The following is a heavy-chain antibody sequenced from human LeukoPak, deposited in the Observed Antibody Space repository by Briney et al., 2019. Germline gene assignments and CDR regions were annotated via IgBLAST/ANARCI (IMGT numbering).Heavy chain of an antibody. CDR3: ARHPATYYDILTGYNYGMDV. V-gene: IGHV5-51*01. CDR1: GYSFTSYW. CDR2: IYPGDSDT. J-gene: IGHJ6*02. Sequence: GESLKISRKGSGYSFTSYWIGWVRQMPGKGLEWMGIIYPGDSDTRYSPSFQGQVTISADKSITTDYLQWSSLKASDTAMYYCARHPATYYDILTGYNYGMDVWGQGTTVTVSS. D-gene: IGHD3-9*01.